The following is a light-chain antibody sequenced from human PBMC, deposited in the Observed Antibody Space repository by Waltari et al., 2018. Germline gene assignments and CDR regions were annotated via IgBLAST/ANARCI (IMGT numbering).Light chain of an antibody. Sequence: DIQLTQSPSFLSASVGDRVTITCRASQDISGYLAWYQQKPGKAPKLLIYAASSLQSGVPPRFSGSGSGSEFTLTISSLQPEDIATYYCQHLHSYPWTFGQGTRVEIK. CDR2: AAS. CDR1: QDISGY. V-gene: IGKV1-9*01. J-gene: IGKJ1*01. CDR3: QHLHSYPWT.